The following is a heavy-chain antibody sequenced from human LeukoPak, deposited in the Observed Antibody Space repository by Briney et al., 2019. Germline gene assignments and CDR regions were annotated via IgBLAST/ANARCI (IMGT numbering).Heavy chain of an antibody. J-gene: IGHJ3*02. CDR3: AVTWGIQLWLSAFDI. CDR1: GYTFTSYG. CDR2: ISAYNGNT. D-gene: IGHD5-18*01. Sequence: ASVKVSCKASGYTFTSYGISWVRQAPGQGLEWMGWISAYNGNTNYAQKLQGRVTMTTDTSTSTAYMELRSLRSDDTAVYYCAVTWGIQLWLSAFDIWGQGTMVTVSS. V-gene: IGHV1-18*01.